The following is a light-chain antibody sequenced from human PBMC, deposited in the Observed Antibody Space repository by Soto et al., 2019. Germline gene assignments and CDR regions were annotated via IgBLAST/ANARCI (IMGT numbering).Light chain of an antibody. Sequence: EIVLTQSPVTLSVSPGERATLSCTASQRIGSNLAWYQQKAGQAPRLLIYGASTRATGIPDTFSGTGSATAFTLTLGSLQSDDVAVYYCQQYYDWPQTFGQGTKVEIK. J-gene: IGKJ1*01. V-gene: IGKV3-15*01. CDR3: QQYYDWPQT. CDR2: GAS. CDR1: QRIGSN.